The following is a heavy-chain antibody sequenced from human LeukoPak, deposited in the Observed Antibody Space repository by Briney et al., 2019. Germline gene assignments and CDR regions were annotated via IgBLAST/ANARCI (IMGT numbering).Heavy chain of an antibody. D-gene: IGHD3-10*01. J-gene: IGHJ4*02. CDR1: GDTLSSFT. CDR2: INPSGGSM. CDR3: ARGSRYFDY. V-gene: IGHV1-46*01. Sequence: ASVKVSCKASGDTLSSFTISWMRQAPGQGLEWMGIINPSGGSMNYAQNFQGRVTMTRDTSTSTVYMELSSLTSKDTAVYYCARGSRYFDYWGQGTLVTVSS.